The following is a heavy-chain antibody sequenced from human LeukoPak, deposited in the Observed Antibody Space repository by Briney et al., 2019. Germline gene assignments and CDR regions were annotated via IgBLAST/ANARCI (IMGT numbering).Heavy chain of an antibody. CDR3: ARYPIVGATKGDY. D-gene: IGHD1-26*01. CDR2: MNPNSGNT. V-gene: IGHV1-8*01. CDR1: GYTFTSYD. Sequence: ASVKVSCKASGYTFTSYDINWVRQATGQGLEWMGWMNPNSGNTGYAQKFQGRVTMTRNTSISTAYMELSSLRSEDTAMYYCARYPIVGATKGDYWGQGTLVTVSS. J-gene: IGHJ4*02.